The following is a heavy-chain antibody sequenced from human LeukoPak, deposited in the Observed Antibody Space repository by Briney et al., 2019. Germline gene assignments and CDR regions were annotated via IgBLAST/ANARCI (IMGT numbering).Heavy chain of an antibody. CDR2: INNDGST. Sequence: GGFLRLSCVASGFTFGNYWMHWVRQAPGKELVCISRINNDGSTVYADSVAGRFTISRDNARNTLYLQMNTLRVEDTAVYYCARDYYGSIDLWGQGTLVTVSS. CDR3: ARDYYGSIDL. CDR1: GFTFGNYW. V-gene: IGHV3-74*01. D-gene: IGHD3-10*01. J-gene: IGHJ1*01.